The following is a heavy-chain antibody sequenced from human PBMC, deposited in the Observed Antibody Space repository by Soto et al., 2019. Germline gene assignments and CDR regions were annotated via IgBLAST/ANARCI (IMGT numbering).Heavy chain of an antibody. CDR2: ISAYNGNT. CDR1: GYTFTSYG. V-gene: IGHV1-18*01. D-gene: IGHD1-26*01. CDR3: ARDVVGALTYYYYYGMDV. Sequence: ASVKVSCKASGYTFTSYGISWVRQAPGQGLEWMGWISAYNGNTNYAQKLQGRVTMTTDTSTSTAYMELRSLRSDDTAVYYRARDVVGALTYYYYYGMDVWGQGTTVTVSS. J-gene: IGHJ6*02.